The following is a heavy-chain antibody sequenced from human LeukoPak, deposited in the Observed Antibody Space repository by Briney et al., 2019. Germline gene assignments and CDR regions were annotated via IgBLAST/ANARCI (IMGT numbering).Heavy chain of an antibody. CDR1: GGPISSYY. D-gene: IGHD3-22*01. Sequence: SETLTLTCTVSGGPISSYYWSWIRQPPGKGLEWIGYIYYSGSTNYNPSLKSRVTISVDTSKNQFSLKLSSVTAAETAVYYCARDVVSYDSSGYYYVSDAFDIWGQGTMVTVSS. V-gene: IGHV4-59*01. CDR2: IYYSGST. CDR3: ARDVVSYDSSGYYYVSDAFDI. J-gene: IGHJ3*02.